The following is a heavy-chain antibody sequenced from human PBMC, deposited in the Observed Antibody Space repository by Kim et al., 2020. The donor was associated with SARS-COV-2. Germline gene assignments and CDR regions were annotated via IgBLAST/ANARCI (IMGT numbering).Heavy chain of an antibody. CDR3: ARSLYYYDSSGYHDAFDI. D-gene: IGHD3-22*01. CDR1: GGSISSYY. J-gene: IGHJ3*02. V-gene: IGHV4-59*01. Sequence: SETLSLTCTVSGGSISSYYWSWIRQPPGKGLEWIGYIYYSGSTNYNPSLKGRVTISVDTSKNQFSLKLSSVTAADTAVYYCARSLYYYDSSGYHDAFDIWGQGTMVTVSS. CDR2: IYYSGST.